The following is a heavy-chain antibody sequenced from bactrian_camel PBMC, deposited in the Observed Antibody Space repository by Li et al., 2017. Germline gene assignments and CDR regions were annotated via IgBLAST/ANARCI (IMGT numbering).Heavy chain of an antibody. CDR1: GYTYDTYC. V-gene: IGHV3S36*01. Sequence: DVQLVESGGGSVQAGGSLRLSCAARGYTYDTYCMGWFRRPPGKEREGIAVIDSDGDTAYAESLKDRFTISVDNAKNTVHLQMNSLQSEDTALYYCTTNGPGWAATYRGQGTQVTVS. J-gene: IGHJ4*01. CDR3: TTNGPGWAATY. D-gene: IGHD5*01. CDR2: IDSDGDT.